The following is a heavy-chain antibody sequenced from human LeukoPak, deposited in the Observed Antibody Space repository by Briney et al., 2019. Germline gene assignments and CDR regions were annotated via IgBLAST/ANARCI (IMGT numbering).Heavy chain of an antibody. V-gene: IGHV4-59*08. D-gene: IGHD3-16*01. CDR2: IYYSGST. J-gene: IGHJ4*02. CDR3: AIGALGGGDYDYVWGSSYFDY. CDR1: GGSISSYY. Sequence: SETLSLTCTVSGGSISSYYWSWIRQPPGKGLEWIGYIYYSGSTNYNPSLKSRVTISVDTSKNQFSLKLSSVTAADTAVYYCAIGALGGGDYDYVWGSSYFDYWGQGTLVTVSS.